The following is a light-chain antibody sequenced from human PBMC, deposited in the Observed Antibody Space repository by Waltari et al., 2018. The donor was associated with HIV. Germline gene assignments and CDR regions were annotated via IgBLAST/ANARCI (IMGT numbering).Light chain of an antibody. V-gene: IGLV2-14*01. Sequence: QSALTQPASVSGSPGQSITISCTGTSSDVGNYNYVSCYQQHPGKAPKLMIYEVSNRPSGVSIRFSGSKSGNTASLTISGLQAEDEADYYCSSYTNNNINWMFGGGTKLTVL. CDR2: EVS. J-gene: IGLJ3*02. CDR1: SSDVGNYNY. CDR3: SSYTNNNINWM.